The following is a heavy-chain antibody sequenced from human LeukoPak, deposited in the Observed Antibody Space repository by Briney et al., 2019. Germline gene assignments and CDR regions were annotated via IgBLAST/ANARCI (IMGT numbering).Heavy chain of an antibody. CDR3: ARGRTRGALYYFDY. D-gene: IGHD1-26*01. CDR2: IYYSGST. CDR1: GGSISSSSYY. V-gene: IGHV4-39*07. J-gene: IGHJ4*02. Sequence: SETLSLTCTVSGGSISSSSYYWGWIRQPPGKGLEWIGSIYYSGSTYYNPSLKSRVTISVDTSKNQFSLKLSSVTAADTAVYYCARGRTRGALYYFDYWGQGTLVTVSS.